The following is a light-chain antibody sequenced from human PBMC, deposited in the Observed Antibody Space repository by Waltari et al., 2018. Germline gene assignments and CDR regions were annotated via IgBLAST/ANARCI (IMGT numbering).Light chain of an antibody. CDR2: GAS. J-gene: IGKJ2*01. CDR1: QSVSSN. CDR3: QQYNNWPPYT. Sequence: EIVMTQSPATLSVSPGERATLSCRASQSVSSNLAWYQQKPGQAPRLPIYGASTRATGIPARFSGSGSGTEFTLTISSLQSEGFTVYYCQQYNNWPPYTLGQGTKLEIK. V-gene: IGKV3-15*01.